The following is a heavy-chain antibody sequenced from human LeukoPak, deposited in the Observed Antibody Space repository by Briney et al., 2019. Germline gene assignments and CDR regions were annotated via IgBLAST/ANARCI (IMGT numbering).Heavy chain of an antibody. CDR1: GFNFIKYW. V-gene: IGHV3-7*01. Sequence: PGGSLRLSCAPSGFNFIKYWMTWVRQVPGKGLEWVANIKDDGSQKYYVDSVKGRFTISRDNGKKSLYLQMNSLRGEDTAVYYCARFAAAGIDYWGQGTLVTVSS. D-gene: IGHD6-13*01. CDR3: ARFAAAGIDY. J-gene: IGHJ4*02. CDR2: IKDDGSQK.